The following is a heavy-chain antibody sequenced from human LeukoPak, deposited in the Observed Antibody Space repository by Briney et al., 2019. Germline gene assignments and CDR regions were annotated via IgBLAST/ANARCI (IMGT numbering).Heavy chain of an antibody. J-gene: IGHJ4*01. CDR2: ISYDGSKK. CDR3: ARDSGSGWFFDY. D-gene: IGHD6-19*01. CDR1: GFIFSSYA. V-gene: IGHV3-30-3*01. Sequence: GRSMRLSCAASGFIFSSYAMHWVRQAPGKGLEWVAVISYDGSKKFYGDSVKGRFTISRDNSNNTLYLQMNSLRAEDTALYYCARDSGSGWFFDYWGQATLVTVSS.